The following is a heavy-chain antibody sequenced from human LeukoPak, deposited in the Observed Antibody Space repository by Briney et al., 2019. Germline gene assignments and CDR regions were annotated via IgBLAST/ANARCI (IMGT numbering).Heavy chain of an antibody. Sequence: GGSLRLSCAASGFTFSSYSMNWVRQAPGKGLEWVANIKQDGSEKYYVDSVKGRFTISRDNAKNSLYLQMNSLRAEDTAVYYCARDRWELLEAPGDYWGQGTLVTVSS. CDR1: GFTFSSYS. J-gene: IGHJ4*02. CDR3: ARDRWELLEAPGDY. D-gene: IGHD1-26*01. CDR2: IKQDGSEK. V-gene: IGHV3-7*01.